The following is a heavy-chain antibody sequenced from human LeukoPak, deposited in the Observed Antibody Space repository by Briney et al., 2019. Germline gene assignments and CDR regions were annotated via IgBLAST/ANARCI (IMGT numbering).Heavy chain of an antibody. CDR2: ISAYNGNT. Sequence: ASVKVSCKASGYTFTSYGISWVRQAPGQGLEWMGWISAYNGNTNYAQKLQGRVTMTTDTSTSTAYMELRSLRSDDTAVYYCARDIAAAGTYYYYGMDVWGQGTLVTVSS. J-gene: IGHJ6*02. CDR3: ARDIAAAGTYYYYGMDV. CDR1: GYTFTSYG. V-gene: IGHV1-18*01. D-gene: IGHD6-13*01.